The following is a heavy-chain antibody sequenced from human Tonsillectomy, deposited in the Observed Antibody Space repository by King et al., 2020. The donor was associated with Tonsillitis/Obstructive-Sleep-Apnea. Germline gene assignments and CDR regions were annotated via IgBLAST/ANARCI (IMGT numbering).Heavy chain of an antibody. Sequence: VQLQQWGAGLLKPSETLSLTCAVYGGSFSGYYWSWIRQPPGKGLEWIGDINDRGIINYNPSLKSRVTISVDTSKNQFSLKLRSVTAADTAVYYCARGYYDYMGVLFDYWGQGTLVTVSS. CDR3: ARGYYDYMGVLFDY. CDR2: INDRGII. CDR1: GGSFSGYY. J-gene: IGHJ4*02. D-gene: IGHD3-16*01. V-gene: IGHV4-34*01.